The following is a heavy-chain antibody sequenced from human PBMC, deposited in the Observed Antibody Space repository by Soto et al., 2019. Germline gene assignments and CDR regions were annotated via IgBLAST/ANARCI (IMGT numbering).Heavy chain of an antibody. CDR1: GGSISNYY. CDR2: VYYRGTT. J-gene: IGHJ6*02. D-gene: IGHD5-18*01. CDR3: TRAPSAYSRGYGMDV. V-gene: IGHV4-59*01. Sequence: PXVTLCLTCTVSGGSISNYYWSWMRQPPGKGLEWIGYVYYRGTTNYNPSLKSRVTISVDTSKNQFSLKMNSVTAADTAVYFCTRAPSAYSRGYGMDVWGQGTTVTVSS.